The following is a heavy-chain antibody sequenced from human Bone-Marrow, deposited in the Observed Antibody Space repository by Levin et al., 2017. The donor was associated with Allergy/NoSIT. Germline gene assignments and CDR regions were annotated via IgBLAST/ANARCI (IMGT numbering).Heavy chain of an antibody. CDR3: KTDFLEGEVTFDR. D-gene: IGHD3-3*01. CDR1: GFTFSLAW. V-gene: IGHV3-15*01. J-gene: IGHJ4*02. CDR2: IKSKTHGGST. Sequence: KSGGSLRLSCSVSGFTFSLAWMSWVRQAPGKGLEWVGHIKSKTHGGSTNYAAPVKGRFTISRDESKNTLYLAMDSLNTEDTAMYYCKTDFLEGEVTFDRWGQGTPVTVSS.